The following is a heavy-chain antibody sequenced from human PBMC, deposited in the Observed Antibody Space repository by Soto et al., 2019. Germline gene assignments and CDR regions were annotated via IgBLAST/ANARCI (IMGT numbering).Heavy chain of an antibody. CDR2: INNSKST. Sequence: SETLSLTCAVYGGSFSGFYWTWIRQPPGKGLEWIGEINNSKSTNYNPSLKSRVTISVDKSKNQFSLNLSSVTAADTAVYYCASAYCSSTSCYPIDYWGQGTLVTVSS. J-gene: IGHJ4*02. CDR1: GGSFSGFY. CDR3: ASAYCSSTSCYPIDY. D-gene: IGHD2-2*01. V-gene: IGHV4-34*01.